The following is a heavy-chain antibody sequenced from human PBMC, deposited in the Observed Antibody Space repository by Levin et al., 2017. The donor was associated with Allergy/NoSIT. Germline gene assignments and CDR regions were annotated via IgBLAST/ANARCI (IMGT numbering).Heavy chain of an antibody. CDR1: GVSMIGYY. V-gene: IGHV4-59*01. D-gene: IGHD6-19*01. Sequence: KSSETLSLTCTVSGVSMIGYYWTWIRKSPGKGLEWIGFIGYTGKIKYNPSLKSRISISIDTSKSQFSLELTFVTAADTAVYYCARLPDISGWPFDSWGQGILVTVSS. CDR2: IGYTGKI. J-gene: IGHJ4*02. CDR3: ARLPDISGWPFDS.